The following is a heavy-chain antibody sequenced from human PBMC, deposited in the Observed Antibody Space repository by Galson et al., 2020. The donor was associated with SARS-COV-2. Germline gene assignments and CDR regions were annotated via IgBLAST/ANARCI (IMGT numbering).Heavy chain of an antibody. J-gene: IGHJ2*01. D-gene: IGHD2-15*01. CDR1: GVSISSGYF. CDR3: ARDRGGDGGIAEDFDL. CDR2: IYHSGST. V-gene: IGHV4-38-2*02. Sequence: SEPLSLTCTVSGVSISSGYFWGWIRQPPEKGLEWIGLIYHSGSTYYNPSLKSRVTISVDTSKNQFSLKLTSVSAADTGMYYCARDRGGDGGIAEDFDLWGRGTLVTVSS.